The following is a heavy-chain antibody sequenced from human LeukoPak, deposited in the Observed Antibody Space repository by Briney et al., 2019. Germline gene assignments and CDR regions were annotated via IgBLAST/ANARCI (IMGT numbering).Heavy chain of an antibody. CDR3: ARRGDYHDTSDYYSGGWFDP. CDR1: GDSISSSSYF. D-gene: IGHD3-22*01. V-gene: IGHV4-39*01. CDR2: IFYSGIT. Sequence: SETLSLTCTVSGDSISSSSYFWGWIRQPPGTGLEWIGSIFYSGITYYNPSLKSRVTIPVDTSKNQFSLKLSSVTAADTAVYYCARRGDYHDTSDYYSGGWFDPWGQGTLVTVSS. J-gene: IGHJ5*02.